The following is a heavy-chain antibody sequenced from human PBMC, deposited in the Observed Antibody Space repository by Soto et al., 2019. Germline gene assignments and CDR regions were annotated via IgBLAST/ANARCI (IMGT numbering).Heavy chain of an antibody. CDR2: IYYSGST. J-gene: IGHJ5*02. Sequence: PSETMDLTCTVSGGSINSGDDYWSWIRQPPGKGLEWIGYIYYSGSTYYNPSLKSRVTISVDTSKNQFSLKLSSVTAADTAVYYCARAKDSSGYYWNWFDPWGQGTLVTVSS. V-gene: IGHV4-30-4*01. CDR3: ARAKDSSGYYWNWFDP. D-gene: IGHD3-22*01. CDR1: GGSINSGDDY.